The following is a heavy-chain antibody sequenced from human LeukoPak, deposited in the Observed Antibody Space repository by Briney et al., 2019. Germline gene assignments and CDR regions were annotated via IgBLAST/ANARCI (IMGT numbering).Heavy chain of an antibody. J-gene: IGHJ4*02. CDR2: ISGSGGST. Sequence: GGSLRLSCAASGFTFSSYAMSWVRQAPGKGLEWVSGISGSGGSTYYADSVKGRFTISRDNSKNTLYLQMNSLRAGDTAVYYCAKETDYADHIDYWGQGTLVTVSS. CDR3: AKETDYADHIDY. D-gene: IGHD4-17*01. CDR1: GFTFSSYA. V-gene: IGHV3-23*01.